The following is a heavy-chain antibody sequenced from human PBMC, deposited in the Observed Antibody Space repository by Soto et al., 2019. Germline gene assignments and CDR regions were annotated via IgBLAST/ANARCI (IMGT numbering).Heavy chain of an antibody. Sequence: ASVKVSCKASGYTFTSYGISWVRQAPGQGLEWMGWISAYIGNTNYAQKLQGRVTMTTDTSTSTAYMELRSLRSDDTAVYYCAAPYYDILPSDYWGQGTLVTISS. J-gene: IGHJ4*02. V-gene: IGHV1-18*01. CDR3: AAPYYDILPSDY. CDR1: GYTFTSYG. CDR2: ISAYIGNT. D-gene: IGHD3-9*01.